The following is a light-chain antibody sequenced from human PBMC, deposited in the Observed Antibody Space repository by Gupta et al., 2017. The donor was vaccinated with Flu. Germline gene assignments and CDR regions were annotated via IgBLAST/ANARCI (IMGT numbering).Light chain of an antibody. CDR3: CSYAGSRTLV. J-gene: IGLJ3*02. CDR2: EVS. V-gene: IGLV2-23*02. CDR1: SGDVGSYNL. Sequence: SITISCTGTSGDVGSYNLVSWYQQHPGKAPKLIIYEVSKRPSGVSNRFSGSKSGNTASLTISGLQAEDEADYYCCSYAGSRTLVFGGGTKLTVL.